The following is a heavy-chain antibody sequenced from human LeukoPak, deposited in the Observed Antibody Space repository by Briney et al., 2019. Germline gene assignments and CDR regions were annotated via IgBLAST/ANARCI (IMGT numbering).Heavy chain of an antibody. J-gene: IGHJ3*02. CDR3: AREAPGIAAAGTTSAFDI. Sequence: GASVKVSCKASGGTFSSYAISWVRQAPGQGLEWMGRIIPILGIANYAQKFQGGVTITADKSTSTAYMELSSLRSEDTAVYYCAREAPGIAAAGTTSAFDIWGQGTMVTVSS. V-gene: IGHV1-69*04. D-gene: IGHD6-13*01. CDR1: GGTFSSYA. CDR2: IIPILGIA.